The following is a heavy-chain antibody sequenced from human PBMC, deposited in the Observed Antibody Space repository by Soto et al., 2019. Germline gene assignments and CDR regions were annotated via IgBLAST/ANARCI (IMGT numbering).Heavy chain of an antibody. CDR1: GYTFTGYY. Sequence: ASVKVSCKASGYTFTGYYMHWVRQAPGQGLEWMGWINPNSGGTNYAQRFQGWVTMTRDTSISTAYMELSRLRSDDTAVYYCARVPAVAGYNWFDPWGQGTLVTVSS. V-gene: IGHV1-2*04. CDR2: INPNSGGT. CDR3: ARVPAVAGYNWFDP. D-gene: IGHD6-19*01. J-gene: IGHJ5*02.